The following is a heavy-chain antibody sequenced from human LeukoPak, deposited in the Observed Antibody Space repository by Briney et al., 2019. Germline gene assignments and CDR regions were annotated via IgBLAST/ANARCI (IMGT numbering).Heavy chain of an antibody. CDR1: GGSFSGYY. J-gene: IGHJ6*03. CDR2: INHSGST. D-gene: IGHD2-15*01. V-gene: IGHV4-34*01. Sequence: SETLSLTCAVYGGSFSGYYWSWIRQPPGKGLEWIGEINHSGSTNYNPSLKSRVTISVDTSKNQFSLKLSSVTAADTAVYYYARGREYCSGGSCYSSYYYYYYYMDVWGKGTTVTVSS. CDR3: ARGREYCSGGSCYSSYYYYYYYMDV.